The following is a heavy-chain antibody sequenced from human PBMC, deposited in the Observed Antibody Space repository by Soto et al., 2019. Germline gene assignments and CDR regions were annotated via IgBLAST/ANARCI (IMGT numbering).Heavy chain of an antibody. CDR1: GGSINNYY. CDR2: IYPSGHT. J-gene: IGHJ6*02. D-gene: IGHD3-16*01. V-gene: IGHV4-4*07. CDR3: GRGGLDMDV. Sequence: PSENLSLTCTLSGGSINNYYWNWIRQPAGKGLEWIGRIYPSGHTNYNPSLKSRVIMSVHTSQDQFSLKLNSVTAADMAVCCWGRGGLDMDVWGQGNTVTICS.